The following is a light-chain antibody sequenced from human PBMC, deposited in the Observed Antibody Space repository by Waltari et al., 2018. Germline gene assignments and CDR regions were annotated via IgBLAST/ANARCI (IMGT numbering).Light chain of an antibody. J-gene: IGLJ3*02. CDR1: SSDGAKS. Sequence: QSALTQPPSASGSPGHSVTISCTGPSSDGAKSVSWYQQHPGKAPKLLIYEVSRRPSGVPERFSGSQSGNTASLTVSRLQGEDEADYYCSSYVGADDLVFGGGTRLAVI. CDR3: SSYVGADDLV. CDR2: EVS. V-gene: IGLV2-8*01.